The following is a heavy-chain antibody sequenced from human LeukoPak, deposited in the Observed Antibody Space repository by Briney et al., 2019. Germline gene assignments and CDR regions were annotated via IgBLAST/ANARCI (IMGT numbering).Heavy chain of an antibody. CDR2: IYYSGST. Sequence: SETLSLTCTVSGGSISSSSYYWGWLRQPPGKGLEWIGSIYYSGSTYYNPSLKSRVTISVDTSKNQFSLKLSSVTAADTAVYYCARLLGGGWYGYWGQGTLVTVSS. D-gene: IGHD6-19*01. CDR3: ARLLGGGWYGY. J-gene: IGHJ4*02. CDR1: GGSISSSSYY. V-gene: IGHV4-39*01.